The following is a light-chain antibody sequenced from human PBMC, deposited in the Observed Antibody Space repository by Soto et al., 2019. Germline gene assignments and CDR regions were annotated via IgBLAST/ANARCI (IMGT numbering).Light chain of an antibody. CDR3: QQYYSTPYT. CDR2: WAS. J-gene: IGKJ2*01. V-gene: IGKV4-1*01. CDR1: QRVLYSSNNKNY. Sequence: DIVMTQSPDSLAVSLGERATINCKSSQRVLYSSNNKNYLAWYQQKPGQPPKLLIYWASTRESGVPDRFSGSGPGTDFTLTISSLQAEDVAVYYCQQYYSTPYTFGQGTKLEIK.